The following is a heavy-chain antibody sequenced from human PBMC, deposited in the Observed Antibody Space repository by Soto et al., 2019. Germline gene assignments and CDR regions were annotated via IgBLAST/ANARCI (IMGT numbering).Heavy chain of an antibody. CDR3: ARELPGAEAGFDD. D-gene: IGHD6-13*01. Sequence: ASVKVSCKASGYSFTTYYIHWARQAPGEGLEWMGMINLSNGDTNYAREFRGRVTMTRDTSTSTVYMELSSLRSEDTAVYYCARELPGAEAGFDDSGQGIPVTVSS. CDR1: GYSFTTYY. V-gene: IGHV1-46*01. J-gene: IGHJ4*02. CDR2: INLSNGDT.